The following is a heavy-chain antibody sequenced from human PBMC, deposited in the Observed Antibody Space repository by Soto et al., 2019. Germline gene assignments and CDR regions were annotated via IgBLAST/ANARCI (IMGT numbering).Heavy chain of an antibody. D-gene: IGHD3-16*01. Sequence: QVQLVQSGAEVKNPGASVKVSCKASGYTFTRYGIGWARQAPGQGLVWMGWINTYNGNTNYAQNVQGRVTPTTDTSTSTAYMELRSLRSNDTAIYYCAMVDVYVTPSPQDVWGQGTTVIVYS. V-gene: IGHV1-18*01. CDR1: GYTFTRYG. CDR2: INTYNGNT. CDR3: AMVDVYVTPSPQDV. J-gene: IGHJ6*02.